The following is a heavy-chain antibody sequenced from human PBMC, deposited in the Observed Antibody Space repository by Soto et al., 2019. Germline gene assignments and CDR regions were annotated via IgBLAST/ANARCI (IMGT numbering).Heavy chain of an antibody. Sequence: PPETLPLTYSVSGGSIRRCYWSWIRQTAGKRLEWIGRMYHTGTTDYNPSLKRRLSMSVDTSKNQFSLRLSSVTAADKALYYCARDVRYTGYEQGNPFDLWGQCPMVT. CDR3: ARDVRYTGYEQGNPFDL. V-gene: IGHV4-4*07. D-gene: IGHD5-12*01. J-gene: IGHJ3*01. CDR1: GGSIRRCY. CDR2: MYHTGTT.